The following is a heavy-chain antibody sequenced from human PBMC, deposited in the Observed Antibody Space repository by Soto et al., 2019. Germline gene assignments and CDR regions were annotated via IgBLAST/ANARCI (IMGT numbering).Heavy chain of an antibody. V-gene: IGHV3-23*01. J-gene: IGHJ4*02. CDR3: AKGEAARSRDGYFDY. CDR1: GFTFSSYA. CDR2: ISGSGGST. Sequence: GESLKISCAASGFTFSSYAMSWVRQAPGKGLEWVSAISGSGGSTYYADSVKGRFTISRDNSKNTLYLQMNSLRAEDTAVYYCAKGEAARSRDGYFDYWGQGTLVTVSS. D-gene: IGHD6-6*01.